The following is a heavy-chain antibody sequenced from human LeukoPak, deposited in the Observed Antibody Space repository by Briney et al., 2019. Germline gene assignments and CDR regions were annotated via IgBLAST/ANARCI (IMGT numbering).Heavy chain of an antibody. V-gene: IGHV3-9*01. CDR1: GFTFDDYA. Sequence: PGRSLRLSCAASGFTFDDYAMHWVRQAPGKGLEWVSGISRNSGSIGYADSVKGRFTISRDNAKNSLYLQMNSLRAEDTALYYCAKGRGDYYDSSGYSIPPYFDYWGQGTLVTVSS. CDR2: ISRNSGSI. J-gene: IGHJ4*02. CDR3: AKGRGDYYDSSGYSIPPYFDY. D-gene: IGHD3-22*01.